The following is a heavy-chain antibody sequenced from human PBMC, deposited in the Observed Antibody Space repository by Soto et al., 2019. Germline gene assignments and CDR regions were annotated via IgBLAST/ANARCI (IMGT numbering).Heavy chain of an antibody. CDR3: ARDSIAAAGKAEYFQH. D-gene: IGHD6-13*01. V-gene: IGHV4-59*01. Sequence: SETLSLTCTVSGGSISSYYWSWIRQPPGKGLEWIGYIYYSGSTNYNPSLKSRVTISVDTSKNQFSLKLSSVTAADTAVYYCARDSIAAAGKAEYFQHWGQGTLVTVSS. CDR2: IYYSGST. CDR1: GGSISSYY. J-gene: IGHJ1*01.